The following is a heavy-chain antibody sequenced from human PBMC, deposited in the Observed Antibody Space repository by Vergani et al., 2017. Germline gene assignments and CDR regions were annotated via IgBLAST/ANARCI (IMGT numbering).Heavy chain of an antibody. J-gene: IGHJ6*04. Sequence: EVRLVESGGGLVQPGGSLRLSCATSGFTLSDYWIDWVRQAPGKGLEWVARTRSKARGYSTDYAASVRGRLIVSRDASGKSVSLQMTRLRIDDSAVYFYARTLKFLDMGLWGKGTTVTVSS. CDR3: ARTLKFLDMGL. CDR1: GFTLSDYW. CDR2: TRSKARGYST. V-gene: IGHV3-72*01. D-gene: IGHD3-3*01.